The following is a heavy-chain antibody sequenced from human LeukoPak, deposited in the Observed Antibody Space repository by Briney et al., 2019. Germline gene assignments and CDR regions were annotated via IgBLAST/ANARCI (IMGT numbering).Heavy chain of an antibody. CDR3: ARGRYCSGGSCYRLDY. V-gene: IGHV4-34*01. J-gene: IGHJ4*02. D-gene: IGHD2-15*01. CDR2: INHSGST. Sequence: SETLSLTCAVYGGSFSGYYWSWIRQPPGKGLEWIGEINHSGSTNYNPSLKSRVTISVDTSKNQFPLKLSSVTAADTAVYYCARGRYCSGGSCYRLDYWGQGTLVTVSS. CDR1: GGSFSGYY.